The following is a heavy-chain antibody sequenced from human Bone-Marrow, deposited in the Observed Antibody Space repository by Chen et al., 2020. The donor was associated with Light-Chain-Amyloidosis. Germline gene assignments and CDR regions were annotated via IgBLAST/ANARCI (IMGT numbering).Heavy chain of an antibody. CDR3: VKDRDGLGED. CDR2: IRDKGKRHPT. CDR1: GFSFSDNY. Sequence: EVQLVESGGDLVQPGGSLRLSCAASGFSFSDNYMDWVRQAPGKGLEWVARIRDKGKRHPTEYAASVKGRFTISRDDSKNSVYLQMNSLSTEDTAVYYCVKDRDGLGEDWGQGTLVTVSS. J-gene: IGHJ4*02. D-gene: IGHD3-16*01. V-gene: IGHV3-72*01.